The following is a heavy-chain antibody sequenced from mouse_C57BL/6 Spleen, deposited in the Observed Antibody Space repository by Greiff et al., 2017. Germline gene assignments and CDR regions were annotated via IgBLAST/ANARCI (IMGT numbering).Heavy chain of an antibody. CDR2: IDPNSGGT. Sequence: VQLQQPGAELVKPGASVKLSCKASGYTFTSYWMHWVKQRPGRGLEWIGTIDPNSGGTKYNEKFKSKATLTVDKPSSTAYMQLSSLTSEDSAVYYCARQLRLPGYFGYWGHGTTLTVSS. D-gene: IGHD3-2*02. CDR3: ARQLRLPGYFGY. CDR1: GYTFTSYW. J-gene: IGHJ2*01. V-gene: IGHV1-72*01.